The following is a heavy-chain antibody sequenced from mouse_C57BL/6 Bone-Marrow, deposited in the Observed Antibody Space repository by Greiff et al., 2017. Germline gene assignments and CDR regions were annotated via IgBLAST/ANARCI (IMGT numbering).Heavy chain of an antibody. V-gene: IGHV5-17*01. J-gene: IGHJ3*01. D-gene: IGHD1-3*01. CDR2: ISSGSSTI. Sequence: DVKLVESGGGLVKPGGSLKLSCAASGFTFSDYGMHWVRQAPEKGLEWVAYISSGSSTIYYADTVKGRFTISRDNAKNTLFLQMTSKRSKDTAMYYCARPGDNYVLLFAYWGQGTLVTVSA. CDR3: ARPGDNYVLLFAY. CDR1: GFTFSDYG.